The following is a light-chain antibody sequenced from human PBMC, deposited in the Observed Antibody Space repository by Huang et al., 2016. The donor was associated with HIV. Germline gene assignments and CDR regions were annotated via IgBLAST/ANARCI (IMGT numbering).Light chain of an antibody. Sequence: DIQMTQSPSSLSAYVGDRATITCRASQSIRTHLNWYQQKPGKAPDLLIYAASRLQSGVPSRFSGSGGETDFTLTISSLQPEDFATYFCQQSYNPPYTFGQGTKLEIK. CDR2: AAS. CDR3: QQSYNPPYT. CDR1: QSIRTH. J-gene: IGKJ2*01. V-gene: IGKV1-39*01.